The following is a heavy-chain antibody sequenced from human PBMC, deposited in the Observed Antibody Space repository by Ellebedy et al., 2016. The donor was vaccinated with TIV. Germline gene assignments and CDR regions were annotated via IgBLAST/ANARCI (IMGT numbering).Heavy chain of an antibody. D-gene: IGHD3-10*01. Sequence: PGGSLRLSCKGSGYAFDTYWIAWVRQMPGKGLERMGIIYPGDSDTRYNPSFQAQVTISADKSINTAFLEWSSLRASDTGMYYCARRSGRGSGNYYRIDYWGQGTLVTVSS. J-gene: IGHJ4*02. CDR2: IYPGDSDT. V-gene: IGHV5-51*01. CDR3: ARRSGRGSGNYYRIDY. CDR1: GYAFDTYW.